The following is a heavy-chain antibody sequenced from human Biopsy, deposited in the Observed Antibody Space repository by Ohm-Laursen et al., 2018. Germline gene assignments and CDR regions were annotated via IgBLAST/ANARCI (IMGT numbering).Heavy chain of an antibody. CDR1: GFIFSTYT. CDR3: TGDSGGLGDY. D-gene: IGHD2-8*02. Sequence: SLRLSCSASGFIFSTYTMHWVRQAPGKGLMWVSRIHGDERSATYAEPVKGRFTISRDNAKNTLHLQMNSLRAEDTAVYYCTGDSGGLGDYWGQGTLVTVSS. J-gene: IGHJ4*02. CDR2: IHGDERSA. V-gene: IGHV3-74*03.